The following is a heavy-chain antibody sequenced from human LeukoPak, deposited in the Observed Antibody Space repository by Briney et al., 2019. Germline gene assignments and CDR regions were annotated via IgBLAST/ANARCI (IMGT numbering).Heavy chain of an antibody. J-gene: IGHJ5*02. CDR3: ASQGLQWLVLEDQDWFDP. V-gene: IGHV4-4*07. CDR2: IYTSGST. Sequence: SETLSLTCTVSGGSISSYYWSWIRHPAGKGLEWIERIYTSGSTNYNPSPKSRVTMSVDTSKNQFSLKLSSVTAADTAVYYCASQGLQWLVLEDQDWFDPWGQGTLVTVSS. CDR1: GGSISSYY. D-gene: IGHD6-19*01.